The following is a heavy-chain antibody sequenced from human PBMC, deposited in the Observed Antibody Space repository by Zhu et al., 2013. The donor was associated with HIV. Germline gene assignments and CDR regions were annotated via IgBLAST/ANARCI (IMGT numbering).Heavy chain of an antibody. CDR1: GGTFSSYA. CDR2: IIPIFGTA. V-gene: IGHV1-69*01. CDR3: ARVAPSDYYYYMDV. J-gene: IGHJ6*03. Sequence: QLVQSGAEVKKPGSSVKVSCKASGGTFSSYAISWVRQAPGQGLEWMGGIIPIFGTANYAQKFQGRVTITADESTSTAYMELRTLRSDDTAVYYCARVAPSDYYYYMDVWGKGDHGHRLL.